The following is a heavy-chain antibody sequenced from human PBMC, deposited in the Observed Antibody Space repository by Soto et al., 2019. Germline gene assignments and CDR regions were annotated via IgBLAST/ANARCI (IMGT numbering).Heavy chain of an antibody. CDR2: ISWNSGSI. D-gene: IGHD2-15*01. CDR3: AKDIKSGDVVVVAAIWGYAFDI. V-gene: IGHV3-9*01. CDR1: GFTFDDYA. Sequence: GGSLRLSCAASGFTFDDYAMHWVRQAPGKGLEWVSGISWNSGSIGYADSVKGRFTISRDNAKNSLYLQMNSLRAEDTALYYCAKDIKSGDVVVVAAIWGYAFDIWGQGTMVTVSS. J-gene: IGHJ3*02.